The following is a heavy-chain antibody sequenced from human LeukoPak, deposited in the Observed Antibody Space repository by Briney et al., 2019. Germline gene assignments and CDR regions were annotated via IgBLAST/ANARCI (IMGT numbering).Heavy chain of an antibody. V-gene: IGHV4-39*01. J-gene: IGHJ6*03. D-gene: IGHD3-10*01. CDR1: GGSISSSSYY. Sequence: SETLSLTCTVSGGSISSSSYYWGWIRQPPGRGLEWIGSIYYSGSTYYNPSLKSRVTISVDTSKNQFSLKLSSVTAADTAVYYCARVYGSGSYYNGYYYYYMDVWGKGTTVTISS. CDR2: IYYSGST. CDR3: ARVYGSGSYYNGYYYYYMDV.